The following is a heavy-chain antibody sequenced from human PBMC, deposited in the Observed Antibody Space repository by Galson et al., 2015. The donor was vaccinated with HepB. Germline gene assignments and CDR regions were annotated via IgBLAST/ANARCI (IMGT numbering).Heavy chain of an antibody. CDR3: ARGASDGGLFDY. D-gene: IGHD3-16*01. J-gene: IGHJ4*02. Sequence: SLRLSCAASGLTVSINCFSWVRQAPGKGLECVSLIYSGGSTHYAESVKGRFTISRDNSKDTLYPQMNSLRAEDTAVYYCARGASDGGLFDYWGQGALVTVSS. CDR2: IYSGGST. V-gene: IGHV3-53*01. CDR1: GLTVSINC.